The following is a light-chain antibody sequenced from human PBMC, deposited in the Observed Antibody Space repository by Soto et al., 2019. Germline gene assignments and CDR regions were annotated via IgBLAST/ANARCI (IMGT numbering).Light chain of an antibody. Sequence: QSVLTQPPSVSGAPGQRVTISCTGSSSNIGAGYDVHWYQQLPGTAPKLLIYGNSNRPSGVPDRFSGSKSGTSASLAITGXQAEDEAXYYCQSYDSSLVVFGGGTKLTVL. CDR1: SSNIGAGYD. V-gene: IGLV1-40*01. J-gene: IGLJ2*01. CDR2: GNS. CDR3: QSYDSSLVV.